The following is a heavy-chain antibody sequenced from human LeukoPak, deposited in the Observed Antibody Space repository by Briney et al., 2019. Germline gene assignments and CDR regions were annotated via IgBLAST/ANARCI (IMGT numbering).Heavy chain of an antibody. V-gene: IGHV3-30*01. D-gene: IGHD5-12*01. Sequence: GGSLRLSCAASGFTVSSNYMSWVRLAPGKGLEWVAVIPYDGSNKYYADSVKGRFTISRDNSKNTLYLQMNSLRAEDTAVYYCARDSGYDEYYFDYWGQGTLVTVSS. J-gene: IGHJ4*02. CDR1: GFTVSSNY. CDR3: ARDSGYDEYYFDY. CDR2: IPYDGSNK.